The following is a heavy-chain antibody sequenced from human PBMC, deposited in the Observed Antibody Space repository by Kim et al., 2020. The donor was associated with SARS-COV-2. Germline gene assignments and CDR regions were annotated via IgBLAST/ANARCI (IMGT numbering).Heavy chain of an antibody. D-gene: IGHD3-22*01. CDR3: ASLTYYYDSSGTKGSYYYGMDV. Sequence: SETLSLTCAVYGGSFSGYYWSWIRQPPGKGLEWIGEINHSGSTNYNPSLKSRVTISVDTSKNQFSLKLSSVTAADTAVYYCASLTYYYDSSGTKGSYYYGMDVWGQGTTVTVSS. V-gene: IGHV4-34*01. CDR1: GGSFSGYY. J-gene: IGHJ6*02. CDR2: INHSGST.